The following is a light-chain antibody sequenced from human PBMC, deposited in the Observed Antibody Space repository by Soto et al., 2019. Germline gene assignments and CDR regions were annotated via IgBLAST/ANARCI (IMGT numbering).Light chain of an antibody. CDR3: QQCDSMPPR. CDR2: AAS. V-gene: IGKV1-39*01. J-gene: IGKJ4*01. CDR1: QSISSY. Sequence: DIRVTQSQSSLSASVGDRVTITCRASQSISSYLDWYQQKPGKAPKLLIYAASSLHSGVPSRFSGSGSGTDFTLTISSLQPEDFARYYCQQCDSMPPRFGEGTKVDIK.